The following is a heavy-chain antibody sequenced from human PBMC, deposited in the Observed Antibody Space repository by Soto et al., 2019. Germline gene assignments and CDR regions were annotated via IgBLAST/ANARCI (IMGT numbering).Heavy chain of an antibody. V-gene: IGHV1-18*04. Sequence: QVQLVQSGAALKRPGASVRLSCKASGYRFTSDAIVWVRQAPGQGIEWMGWVSPHNDNSNYAQKFRDRVTMTTDTTTSTAHMELRSLRPDDTTVNYGAREKYLDTRTALDVWGQGTMVTVS. D-gene: IGHD5-18*01. CDR2: VSPHNDNS. J-gene: IGHJ3*01. CDR1: GYRFTSDA. CDR3: AREKYLDTRTALDV.